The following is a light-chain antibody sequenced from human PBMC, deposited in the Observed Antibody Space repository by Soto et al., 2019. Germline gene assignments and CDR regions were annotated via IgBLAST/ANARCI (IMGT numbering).Light chain of an antibody. CDR1: QSVGTY. Sequence: DTALTQYPGTLSLSPGETATLSCRASQSVGTYLAWYQQKPGQAPRLLIYDASNRATGIAHRFRGSGSGTDLNLTISGVEPEDFAVYICQKRSNWPPTFGQGTRLEIK. V-gene: IGKV3-11*01. CDR3: QKRSNWPPT. J-gene: IGKJ5*01. CDR2: DAS.